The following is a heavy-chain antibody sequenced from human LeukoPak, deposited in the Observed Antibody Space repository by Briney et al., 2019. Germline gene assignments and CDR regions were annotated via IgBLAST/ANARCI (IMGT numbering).Heavy chain of an antibody. J-gene: IGHJ4*02. Sequence: SVKVSCKASGGTFSSYAISWVQQAPGQGLEWMGGIIPIFGTANYAQKFQGRVTITADESTSTAYMELSSLRSEDTAVYYCASEGYSSSSWDYWGQGTLVTVSS. V-gene: IGHV1-69*13. D-gene: IGHD6-6*01. CDR3: ASEGYSSSSWDY. CDR1: GGTFSSYA. CDR2: IIPIFGTA.